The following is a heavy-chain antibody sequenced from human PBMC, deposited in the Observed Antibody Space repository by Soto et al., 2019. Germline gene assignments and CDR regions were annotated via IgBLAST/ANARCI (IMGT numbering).Heavy chain of an antibody. Sequence: RLSCASSGFTFSSYSMNWVRQAPGKGLEWVSYISSSSSTIYYADSVKGRFTISRDNAKNSLYLQMNSLRDEDTAVYYCAGEYYDILTGYSRAPYYYYGMDVWGQGTTVTVSS. CDR1: GFTFSSYS. J-gene: IGHJ6*02. CDR2: ISSSSSTI. V-gene: IGHV3-48*02. D-gene: IGHD3-9*01. CDR3: AGEYYDILTGYSRAPYYYYGMDV.